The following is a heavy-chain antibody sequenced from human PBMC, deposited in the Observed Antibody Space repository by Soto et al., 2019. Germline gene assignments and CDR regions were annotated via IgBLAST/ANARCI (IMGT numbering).Heavy chain of an antibody. CDR3: ARGSGAIYCSGGSCWENHWFDP. V-gene: IGHV1-69*02. J-gene: IGHJ5*02. D-gene: IGHD2-15*01. CDR2: IIPILGMA. Sequence: QVQLVQSGAEVKKPGSSVKVSCKASGGTFSSYTISWVRQAPGQGLEWMGRIIPILGMASYAQKFQGRVTITADKSTRTACIELSSLRSEDTAVYYCARGSGAIYCSGGSCWENHWFDPWGQGTLVTVSS. CDR1: GGTFSSYT.